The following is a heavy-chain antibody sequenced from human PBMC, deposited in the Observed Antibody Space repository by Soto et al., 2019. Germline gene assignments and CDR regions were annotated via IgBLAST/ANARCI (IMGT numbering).Heavy chain of an antibody. CDR3: AKSLKMVRGVISPFTPFDY. Sequence: QVQLVLSGAEVKKPGASVKVSCKASGYTFTSYAMHWVRQAPGQRLEWMGWINAGNGNTKYSQKFQGRVTITRDTSASTAYMELSSLRSEDTAVYYCAKSLKMVRGVISPFTPFDYWGQGTLVTVSS. CDR1: GYTFTSYA. CDR2: INAGNGNT. V-gene: IGHV1-3*01. D-gene: IGHD3-10*01. J-gene: IGHJ4*02.